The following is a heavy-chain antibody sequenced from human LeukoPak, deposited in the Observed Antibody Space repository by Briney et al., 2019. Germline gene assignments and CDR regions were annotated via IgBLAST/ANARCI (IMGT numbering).Heavy chain of an antibody. V-gene: IGHV4-30-2*01. CDR2: IYHSGST. Sequence: SQTLSLTCAVSGGSISSGGYSWSWIRQPPGKGLEWIGYIYHSGSTYYNPSLKSRVTISVDRSKNQFSLKLSSVTAADTAVYYCARDHDAFDIWGQGTMVTVSS. CDR3: ARDHDAFDI. CDR1: GGSISSGGYS. J-gene: IGHJ3*02.